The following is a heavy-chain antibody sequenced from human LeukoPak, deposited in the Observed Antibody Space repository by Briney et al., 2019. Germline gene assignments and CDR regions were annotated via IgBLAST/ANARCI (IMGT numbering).Heavy chain of an antibody. J-gene: IGHJ3*02. CDR2: ISSSSSYI. Sequence: GGSLRLSCAASGFTFSIYTMNSVRQAPGKGLEWVSSISSSSSYIYYADSVKGRFTISRDNAKNSLYLQMNSLRAEDTAVYYCARATNGRFDIWGQGTMVTVSS. CDR3: ARATNGRFDI. V-gene: IGHV3-21*01. CDR1: GFTFSIYT. D-gene: IGHD2-8*01.